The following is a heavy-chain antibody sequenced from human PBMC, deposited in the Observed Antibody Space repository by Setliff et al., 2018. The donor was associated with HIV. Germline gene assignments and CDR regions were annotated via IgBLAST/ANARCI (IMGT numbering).Heavy chain of an antibody. CDR3: AKGPIIAAAGTFDY. V-gene: IGHV3-23*01. CDR1: GFTFSSYA. CDR2: ISGSGGST. D-gene: IGHD6-13*01. Sequence: PGGSLRLSCAASGFTFSSYAMNWVRQAPGKGLEWVSGISGSGGSTYYADSVKGRFTISRDNSKNTLYLQMNSLRAEDTAVYYCAKGPIIAAAGTFDYWGQGTLVTVSS. J-gene: IGHJ4*02.